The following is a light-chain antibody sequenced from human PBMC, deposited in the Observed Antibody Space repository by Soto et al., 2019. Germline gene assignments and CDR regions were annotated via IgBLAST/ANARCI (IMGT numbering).Light chain of an antibody. CDR3: AAWDDSLNGVV. J-gene: IGLJ2*01. CDR2: SNT. CDR1: SSNIGSHT. V-gene: IGLV1-44*01. Sequence: QAVVTQSPSASGTPGQTIAISCSGGSSNIGSHTVNWYQQLPGMAPRLLIYSNTQRPSGVPDRFSGSKSGTSASLAISGLQSEYEGDYYCAAWDDSLNGVVFGGGTKVTVL.